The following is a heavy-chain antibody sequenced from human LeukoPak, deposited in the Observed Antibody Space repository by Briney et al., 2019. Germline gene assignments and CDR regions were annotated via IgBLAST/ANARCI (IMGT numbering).Heavy chain of an antibody. D-gene: IGHD3-22*01. CDR3: ARQGSHYYDSSGYLDY. CDR2: FYYSGST. CDR1: GGSISSYY. J-gene: IGHJ4*02. V-gene: IGHV4-59*08. Sequence: SETLSLTCTVSGGSISSYYWSWIRQPPGKGLEWIGYFYYSGSTNYNPSLKSRVTISVDTSKNQFSLKLSSVTAADTAVYYCARQGSHYYDSSGYLDYWGQGTLVTVSP.